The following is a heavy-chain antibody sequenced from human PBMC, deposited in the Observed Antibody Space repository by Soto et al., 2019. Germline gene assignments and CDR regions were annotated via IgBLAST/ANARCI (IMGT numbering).Heavy chain of an antibody. CDR2: INAGGGYT. CDR1: GFTFSNYW. J-gene: IGHJ4*02. Sequence: EVQLVESGGGLVQPGGSLRLSCAASGFTFSNYWMHWVRLVPGKGLVWVSRINAGGGYTSYADFAKGRFTISRDNAKNTVHLQMNSLSAEDTAMYDCARDFTTAGTPGGDFDYWGQGTPVIVSS. CDR3: ARDFTTAGTPGGDFDY. D-gene: IGHD4-17*01. V-gene: IGHV3-74*01.